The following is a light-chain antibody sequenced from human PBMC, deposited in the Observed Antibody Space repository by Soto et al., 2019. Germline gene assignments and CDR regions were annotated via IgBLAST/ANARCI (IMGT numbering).Light chain of an antibody. J-gene: IGKJ5*01. CDR3: QQYNNWPPIT. Sequence: EIVLTHSPATLSSSPCERVTLSCTASQSISTYLAWYQQKPGQAPRLLIYGASTRATGIPARFSGSGSGTEFTLTISSLQSEDFAVYYCQQYNNWPPITFGQGTRLEIK. V-gene: IGKV3-15*01. CDR2: GAS. CDR1: QSISTY.